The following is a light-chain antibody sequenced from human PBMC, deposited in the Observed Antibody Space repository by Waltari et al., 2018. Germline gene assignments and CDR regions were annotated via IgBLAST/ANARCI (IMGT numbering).Light chain of an antibody. Sequence: QSALTQPASVSASPGQSITIFCPGTSRDVSGYTYVSWYQQHPSKAPNLMIYAVSTRPSGVYNRFSGSKSGNTASLTFSGLQAEDEADYYCSSYTSSSSLVVFGGGTKLTVL. CDR1: SRDVSGYTY. J-gene: IGLJ2*01. CDR2: AVS. V-gene: IGLV2-14*01. CDR3: SSYTSSSSLVV.